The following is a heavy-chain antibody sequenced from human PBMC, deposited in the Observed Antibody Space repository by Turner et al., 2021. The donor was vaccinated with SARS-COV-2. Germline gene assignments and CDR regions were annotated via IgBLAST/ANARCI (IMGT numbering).Heavy chain of an antibody. CDR3: ARAYGMTSLLPGYFDL. D-gene: IGHD2-21*02. Sequence: EVQLVESGGGLVQPGRSLRLSCAASGFTFSSYDMHWVREARGRVLEWVVVCGTAGDTYYPGSVKGRFTISRENSKNSLYLQMNSLRAEDTAVYYCARAYGMTSLLPGYFDLWGRGTLVTVSS. CDR2: CGTAGDT. J-gene: IGHJ2*01. CDR1: GFTFSSYD. V-gene: IGHV3-13*04.